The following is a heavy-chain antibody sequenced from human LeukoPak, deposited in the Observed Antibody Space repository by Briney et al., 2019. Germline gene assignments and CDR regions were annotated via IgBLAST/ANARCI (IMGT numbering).Heavy chain of an antibody. CDR2: IYYSGST. V-gene: IGHV4-59*08. CDR3: ARHSCTSSASCSAYFQH. J-gene: IGHJ1*01. CDR1: GGSISSYY. Sequence: SETLSLTCTVSGGSISSYYWSWIRQPPGKGLEWIGYIYYSGSTNYNPSLKSRVTISVDTSKNQFSLKLSSVTAADTAVYYCARHSCTSSASCSAYFQHWGQGTLVTVSS. D-gene: IGHD2-2*01.